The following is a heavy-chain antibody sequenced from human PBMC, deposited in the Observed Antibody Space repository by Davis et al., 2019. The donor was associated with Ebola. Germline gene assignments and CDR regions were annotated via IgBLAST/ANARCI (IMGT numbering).Heavy chain of an antibody. J-gene: IGHJ4*02. V-gene: IGHV4-39*07. Sequence: SETLSLTCTVSGGSISSYYWGWIRQPPGKGLEWIGSIYYSGSTYYNPSLKSRVTISVDTSKNQFSLKLSSVTAADTAVYYCARESFTAVGLVWGQGTLVTVSS. CDR3: ARESFTAVGLV. CDR2: IYYSGST. CDR1: GGSISSYY. D-gene: IGHD2-2*03.